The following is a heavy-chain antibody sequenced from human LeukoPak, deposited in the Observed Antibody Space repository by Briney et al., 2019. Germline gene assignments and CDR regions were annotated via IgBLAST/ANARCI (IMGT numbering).Heavy chain of an antibody. J-gene: IGHJ4*02. CDR2: INPNSGGT. CDR3: ARVSLMAGGPHFDY. CDR1: GYTFTGYY. Sequence: GASVKVSCKASGYTFTGYYMHWVRQAPGQGLEWMGWINPNSGGTNYAQKFQGRVTMTRNTSISTAYMELSSLRSEDTAVYYCARVSLMAGGPHFDYWGQGTLVTVSS. V-gene: IGHV1-2*02. D-gene: IGHD3-16*01.